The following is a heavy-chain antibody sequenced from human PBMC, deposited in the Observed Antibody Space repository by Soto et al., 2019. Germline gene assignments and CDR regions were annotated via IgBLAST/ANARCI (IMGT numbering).Heavy chain of an antibody. D-gene: IGHD1-26*01. CDR1: GFTFSSYW. CDR3: ARGGSLNWYFDL. J-gene: IGHJ2*01. V-gene: IGHV3-74*01. Sequence: EVQLVESGGGLVQPGGSLRLSCAASGFTFSSYWRHWVRQAPGKGLVWVSRINSDGSSTSYADSVKGRFTISRDNAKNTLYLQMNSLRAEDKAVYYCARGGSLNWYFDLWGRGTLVTVSS. CDR2: INSDGSST.